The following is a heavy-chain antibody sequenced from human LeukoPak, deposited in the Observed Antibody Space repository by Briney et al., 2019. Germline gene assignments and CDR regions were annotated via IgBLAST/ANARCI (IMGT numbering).Heavy chain of an antibody. Sequence: GASVKVSCKASGYTFTSYDINWVRQATGQGLEWMGWMNPNSGNTGYAQKFQGRVTITRNTSISTAYMELSSLRSEDTAVYYCARGRAPKSGWYRPDYYYYMDVWGKGTTVTVSS. CDR2: MNPNSGNT. J-gene: IGHJ6*03. CDR3: ARGRAPKSGWYRPDYYYYMDV. V-gene: IGHV1-8*03. CDR1: GYTFTSYD. D-gene: IGHD6-19*01.